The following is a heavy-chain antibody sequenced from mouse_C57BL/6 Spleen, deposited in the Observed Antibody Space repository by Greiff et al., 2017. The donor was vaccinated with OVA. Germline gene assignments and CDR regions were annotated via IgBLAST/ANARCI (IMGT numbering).Heavy chain of an antibody. CDR2: IHPNSGST. CDR3: ARGGSSQGYYAMDY. V-gene: IGHV1-64*01. D-gene: IGHD1-1*01. J-gene: IGHJ4*01. CDR1: GYTFTSYW. Sequence: QVQLQQSGAELVKPGASVKLSCKASGYTFTSYWMHWVKQRPGQGLEWIGMIHPNSGSTNYNEKFKSKATLTVDKSSSTAYMQLSSLTSEDSAVYYCARGGSSQGYYAMDYWGQGTSVTVSS.